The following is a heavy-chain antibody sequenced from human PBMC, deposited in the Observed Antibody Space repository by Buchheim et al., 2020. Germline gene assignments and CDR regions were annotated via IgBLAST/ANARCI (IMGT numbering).Heavy chain of an antibody. CDR1: GFNFSTHA. J-gene: IGHJ6*02. D-gene: IGHD4-11*01. CDR2: ISGTGGRK. V-gene: IGHV3-23*01. Sequence: EVQLLESGGALVQPGGSLRLSCEASGFNFSTHAMNWVRQAPGKGLEWVSVISGTGGRKYNADSVKGRFTISRDNAKNTVYLQMNNLRADDTAVYYCVKDLRLDYGNFYTRTYGMDVWGQGTT. CDR3: VKDLRLDYGNFYTRTYGMDV.